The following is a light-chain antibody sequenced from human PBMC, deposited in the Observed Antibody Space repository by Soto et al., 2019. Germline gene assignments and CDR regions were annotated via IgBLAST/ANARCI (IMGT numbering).Light chain of an antibody. J-gene: IGKJ2*01. V-gene: IGKV1-5*01. CDR2: DAS. CDR1: QTIGNW. CDR3: QQYDSYSYT. Sequence: IQMTQSPSTLSASVGDRVTITCRASQTIGNWLAWYQQKTGKAPKLLIYDASSLERGVPSRFSGSRSGTEFTLTISSLQPDDFATYYCQQYDSYSYTFGQGNKLEIQ.